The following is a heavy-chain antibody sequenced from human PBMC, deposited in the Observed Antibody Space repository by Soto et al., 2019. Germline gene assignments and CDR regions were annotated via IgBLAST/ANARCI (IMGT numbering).Heavy chain of an antibody. D-gene: IGHD3-10*01. CDR2: IGVSGDTT. V-gene: IGHV3-23*01. CDR3: AKVRRFGELRSLY. Sequence: VQLLESGGGLVQPGGSLRLSCAASGFTFSSYPMTWVRQAPGKGLEWVSAIGVSGDTTYYADSVKGRFTISRDNSKNTLYLQMGSLRAEETAVYYCAKVRRFGELRSLYWGQGTLVTVSS. J-gene: IGHJ4*02. CDR1: GFTFSSYP.